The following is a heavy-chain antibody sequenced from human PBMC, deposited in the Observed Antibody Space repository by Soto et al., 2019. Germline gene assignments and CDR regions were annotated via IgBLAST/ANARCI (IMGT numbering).Heavy chain of an antibody. J-gene: IGHJ4*02. CDR1: GFTFSSYA. Sequence: EVQLLESGGGLVQPGGSLRLSCAASGFTFSSYAMSWVRQAPGKGLEWVSAISGSGGSTYYADSVKGRCTISRDGSRNTRDLPMRGGGGEGGAVYYCAKGEARVAGGQEEAAIQYYFDYWGQGTLVPVPS. CDR2: ISGSGGST. CDR3: AKGEARVAGGQEEAAIQYYFDY. V-gene: IGHV3-23*01. D-gene: IGHD6-19*01.